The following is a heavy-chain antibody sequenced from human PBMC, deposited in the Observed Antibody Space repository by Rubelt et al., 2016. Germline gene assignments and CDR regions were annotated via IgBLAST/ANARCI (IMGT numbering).Heavy chain of an antibody. V-gene: IGHV1-18*01. CDR3: VGGEPADY. Sequence: QVQLVQSGAEVKKPGASVKVSCKASGYTFTSYGISWVRQAPGQGLEWMGWISAYYGNTKYAQNLQGRGTMTTDTATSTAYMDVRSLRSEDTAVYYCVGGEPADYWGQGTLVTVSS. CDR2: ISAYYGNT. D-gene: IGHD3-10*01. J-gene: IGHJ4*02. CDR1: GYTFTSYG.